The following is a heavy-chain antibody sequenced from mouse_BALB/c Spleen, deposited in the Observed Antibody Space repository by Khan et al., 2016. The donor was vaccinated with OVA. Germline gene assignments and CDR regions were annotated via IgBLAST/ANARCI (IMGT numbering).Heavy chain of an antibody. CDR3: TRSGYGSFAY. CDR1: GYTFSSYY. J-gene: IGHJ3*01. Sequence: QVQLKESGAELVKPGASVKLSCKASGYTFSSYYMYWVKQRPGQGLEWIGEIYPNNGGTNFNQNFKSKATLTVDKSSSTAFMQLSSLTSEDSAVYYCTRSGYGSFAYWGQGTLVTVSA. V-gene: IGHV1S81*02. D-gene: IGHD2-2*01. CDR2: IYPNNGGT.